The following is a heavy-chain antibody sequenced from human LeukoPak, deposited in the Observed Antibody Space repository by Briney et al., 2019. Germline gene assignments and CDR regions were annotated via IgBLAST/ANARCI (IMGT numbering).Heavy chain of an antibody. J-gene: IGHJ5*02. CDR3: ARDRGIQLWYNWFDP. Sequence: ASVKVSCKASGYTFTSYGISWVRQAPGQGLEWMGWISAYNGNTNYAQKLQGRVTMTTDTSTSTAYVELRSLRSDDTAVYYCARDRGIQLWYNWFDPWGQGTLVTVSA. CDR1: GYTFTSYG. V-gene: IGHV1-18*01. D-gene: IGHD5-18*01. CDR2: ISAYNGNT.